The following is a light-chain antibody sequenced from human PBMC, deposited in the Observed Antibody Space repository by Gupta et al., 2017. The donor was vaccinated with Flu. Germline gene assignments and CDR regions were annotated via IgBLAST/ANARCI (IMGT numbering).Light chain of an antibody. V-gene: IGKV3-11*01. Sequence: PGESATLSCRASQSVTTYLAWYQQKPGQPPRLLIYDASKRATGIPARFSGSGSGTDFTLTISSLEPEDLAVYYGQQRYNGPPGRSFGGGTKVEIK. CDR3: QQRYNGPPGRS. J-gene: IGKJ4*01. CDR1: QSVTTY. CDR2: DAS.